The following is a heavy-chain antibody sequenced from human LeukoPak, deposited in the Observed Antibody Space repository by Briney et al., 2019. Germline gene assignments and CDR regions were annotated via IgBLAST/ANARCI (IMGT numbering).Heavy chain of an antibody. D-gene: IGHD2-15*01. J-gene: IGHJ6*02. Sequence: GASVKVSCKASGYTFTSYGISWVRQSPGQGLEWMGWISAYNGNTNYAQKLLGRVTMTTDTSTSTAYMELRSLRSDDTAVYYCAHCSGGSCYYGMDVWGQGTTVTVSS. CDR2: ISAYNGNT. CDR1: GYTFTSYG. CDR3: AHCSGGSCYYGMDV. V-gene: IGHV1-18*01.